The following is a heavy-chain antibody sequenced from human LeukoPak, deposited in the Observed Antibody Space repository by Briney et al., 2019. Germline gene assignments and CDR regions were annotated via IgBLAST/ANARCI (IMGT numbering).Heavy chain of an antibody. CDR1: GFTFSSYW. CDR2: IKQDGSEK. Sequence: GGSLRLSCAASGFTFSSYWMSWVRQAPGKGLEWVANIKQDGSEKYYVDSVKGRFTISRDNAKNSVYLQMNSLRAEDTAVYYCARDWVWFGELFQYYYYMDVWGKGTTVTISS. CDR3: ARDWVWFGELFQYYYYMDV. D-gene: IGHD3-10*01. J-gene: IGHJ6*03. V-gene: IGHV3-7*01.